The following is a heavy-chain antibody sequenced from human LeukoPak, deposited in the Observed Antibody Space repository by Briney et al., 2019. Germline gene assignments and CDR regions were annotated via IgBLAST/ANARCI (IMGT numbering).Heavy chain of an antibody. CDR1: GFTFSSYW. CDR2: IKQDGSEK. D-gene: IGHD2-2*02. J-gene: IGHJ4*02. Sequence: GSLRLSCAASGFTFSSYWMNWVRQAPGKGLEWVANIKQDGSEKYYVDSVKGRFTISRDNAKNSLYLQMNSLRAEDTAVYYCAKMDCSSCYTLFGYWGQGTLVTVSS. V-gene: IGHV3-7*01. CDR3: AKMDCSSCYTLFGY.